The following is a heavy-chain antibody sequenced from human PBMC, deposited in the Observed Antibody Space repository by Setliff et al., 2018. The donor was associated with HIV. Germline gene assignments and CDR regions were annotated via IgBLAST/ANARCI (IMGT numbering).Heavy chain of an antibody. J-gene: IGHJ2*01. V-gene: IGHV4-39*01. D-gene: IGHD2-2*01. Sequence: PSETLSLTCTVSGGSISSSSYYWGWIRQPPGKGLEWIGSIYYSGSTYYNPSLKSRATISVDTSKNQFSLKLSSVTAADTAVYYCARPADCSSTSCYLWYFDLWGRGTLVTVSS. CDR3: ARPADCSSTSCYLWYFDL. CDR1: GGSISSSSYY. CDR2: IYYSGST.